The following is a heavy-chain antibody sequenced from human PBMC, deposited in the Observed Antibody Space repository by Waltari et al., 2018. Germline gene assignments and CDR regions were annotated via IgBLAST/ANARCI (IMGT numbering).Heavy chain of an antibody. J-gene: IGHJ3*02. CDR2: IYYSGST. CDR3: ARGGSEDAFDI. V-gene: IGHV4-59*01. Sequence: QVQLQESGPGLVKPSETLSLTCTVSGGSISSYYLSWSRQPPGKGLEWIGYIYYSGSTNYNPSLKSRVTISVDTSKNQFSLKLSSVTAADTAGYYCARGGSEDAFDIWGQGTMVTVSS. D-gene: IGHD1-26*01. CDR1: GGSISSYY.